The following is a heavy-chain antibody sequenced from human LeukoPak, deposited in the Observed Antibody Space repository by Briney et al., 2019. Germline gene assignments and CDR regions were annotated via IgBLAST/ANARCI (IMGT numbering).Heavy chain of an antibody. D-gene: IGHD3-9*01. CDR2: IYYSGST. CDR1: GGSISSYY. V-gene: IGHV4-59*01. J-gene: IGHJ6*02. Sequence: SETLSLTCTVSGGSISSYYWSWIRQPPGKGLEWIGYIYYSGSTNYNPSLKSRVTISVDTSKNQFSLKLSSVTAADTAVYYCAREYYDILTGPETKYYYYYGMDVWGQGTTVTVSS. CDR3: AREYYDILTGPETKYYYYYGMDV.